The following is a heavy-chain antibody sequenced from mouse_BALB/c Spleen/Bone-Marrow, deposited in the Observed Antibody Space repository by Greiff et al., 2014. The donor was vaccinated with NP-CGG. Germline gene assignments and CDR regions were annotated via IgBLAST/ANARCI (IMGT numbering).Heavy chain of an antibody. V-gene: IGHV1S56*01. Sequence: VQLQQSGPELVKPGASVRISCKVSGYTFTTYYLHWVKQRPGQGLEWIGWIYPGDLNTKYNEQFKATATLTADKSSSTAYMQLSSLTSEDSAVYFCVREDYVSVSFDYWGQGTTLTVSS. CDR3: VREDYVSVSFDY. J-gene: IGHJ2*01. CDR2: IYPGDLNT. D-gene: IGHD1-1*01. CDR1: GYTFTTYY.